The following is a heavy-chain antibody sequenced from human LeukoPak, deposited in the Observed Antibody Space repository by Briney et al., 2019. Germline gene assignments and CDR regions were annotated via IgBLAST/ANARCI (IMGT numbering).Heavy chain of an antibody. D-gene: IGHD2-15*01. V-gene: IGHV4-34*01. CDR2: INHSRST. Sequence: PSETLSLTCAVYGGSFSGYYWSWIRQPPGKGLEWIGEINHSRSTNYNPSLKSRVTISVDTSKNQFSLKLSSVTAADTAVCYCARAALGYCSGGSCRNDAFDIWGQGTMVTVSS. J-gene: IGHJ3*02. CDR3: ARAALGYCSGGSCRNDAFDI. CDR1: GGSFSGYY.